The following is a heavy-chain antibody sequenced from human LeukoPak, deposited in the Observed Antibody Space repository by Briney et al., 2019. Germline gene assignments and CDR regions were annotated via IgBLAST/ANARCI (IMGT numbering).Heavy chain of an antibody. CDR2: ISYDGSNK. D-gene: IGHD3-22*01. V-gene: IGHV3-30-3*01. J-gene: IGHJ4*02. CDR3: ARFWWPLDYYDSSGYLDY. Sequence: GGSLRLSCAASGFTFSSYAMHWVRQAPGKGLEWVAVISYDGSNKYYADSVKGRFTISRDNSKNTPYLQMNSLRAEDTAVYYCARFWWPLDYYDSSGYLDYWGQGTLVTVSS. CDR1: GFTFSSYA.